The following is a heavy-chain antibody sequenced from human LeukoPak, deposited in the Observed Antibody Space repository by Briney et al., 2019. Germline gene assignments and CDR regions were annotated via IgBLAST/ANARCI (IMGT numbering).Heavy chain of an antibody. J-gene: IGHJ4*02. Sequence: PSETLSLTCTVSGGSITSSSYYWGWIRQPPGKGLEWIGSIYYSGSTYYNPSLKSRVTISVDTSKNQFSLKLSSVPAADTAVYYCARRDSSGVVPRWDYWGQGTLVTVSS. CDR2: IYYSGST. V-gene: IGHV4-39*01. CDR3: ARRDSSGVVPRWDY. D-gene: IGHD6-19*01. CDR1: GGSITSSSYY.